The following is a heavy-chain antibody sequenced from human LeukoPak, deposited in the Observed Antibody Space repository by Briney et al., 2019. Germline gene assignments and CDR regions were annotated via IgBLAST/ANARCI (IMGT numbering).Heavy chain of an antibody. CDR2: ISDGGGRT. D-gene: IGHD2-2*01. Sequence: GGALRLSCAASGFTFSDYAMSWVRQAPGKGLEWVSGISDGGGRTYYTDSVKGRFTISRDNSKNTLYLQMNSLRAEDTAVYYCAKDLIRESSSTNWFDPWGQGTLVTVSS. V-gene: IGHV3-23*01. J-gene: IGHJ5*02. CDR3: AKDLIRESSSTNWFDP. CDR1: GFTFSDYA.